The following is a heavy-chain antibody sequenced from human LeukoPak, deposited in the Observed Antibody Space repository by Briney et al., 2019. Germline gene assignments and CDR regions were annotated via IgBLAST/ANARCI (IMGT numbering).Heavy chain of an antibody. CDR3: AKEGQCSGGSCYSEYFDY. D-gene: IGHD2-15*01. CDR2: IRYDGSNK. CDR1: GFTFSSYG. J-gene: IGHJ4*02. V-gene: IGHV3-30*02. Sequence: PGGSLRLSCAASGFTFSSYGMHWVRQAPGKGLEWVAFIRYDGSNKYYADSVKGRFTISRDNSKNTLYLQMNSPRAEDTAVYYCAKEGQCSGGSCYSEYFDYWGQGTLVTVSS.